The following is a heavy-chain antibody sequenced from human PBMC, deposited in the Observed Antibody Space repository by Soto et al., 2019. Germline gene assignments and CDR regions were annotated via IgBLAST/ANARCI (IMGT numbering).Heavy chain of an antibody. CDR3: AREARKRDHDYWSGSYTDTYYYAMDV. Sequence: ASVKVSCKASGYTFTSYGISWVRQAPGQGLEWMGWISCYNGKTNYAQKVQGRVTMTTDTSTNTVYMELRSLRSDDTAVYYCAREARKRDHDYWSGSYTDTYYYAMDVWGQGTTVTVSS. D-gene: IGHD3-3*01. V-gene: IGHV1-18*04. J-gene: IGHJ6*02. CDR2: ISCYNGKT. CDR1: GYTFTSYG.